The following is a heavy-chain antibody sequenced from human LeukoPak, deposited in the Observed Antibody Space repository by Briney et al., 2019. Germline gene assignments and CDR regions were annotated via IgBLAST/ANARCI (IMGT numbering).Heavy chain of an antibody. J-gene: IGHJ6*02. CDR1: GGSISSYY. CDR2: IYYSGST. CDR3: ARADPLLVALDV. Sequence: SETLSLTCTVSGGSISSYYWSWIRQPPGKGLEWIGYIYYSGSTNYNPSLKSRVTISVDTSKNQFSLKLSSVTAADTAVYYCARADPLLVALDVWGQGTTVTVSS. D-gene: IGHD2-21*02. V-gene: IGHV4-59*01.